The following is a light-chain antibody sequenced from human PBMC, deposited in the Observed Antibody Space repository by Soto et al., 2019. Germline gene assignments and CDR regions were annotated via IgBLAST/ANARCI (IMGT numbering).Light chain of an antibody. J-gene: IGLJ1*01. CDR2: DTT. Sequence: QSVLTQPPSVSGAPGQRVTISCTGSSSNIGAGYNVHWYQQLPGTVPKLLIYDTTYRPSGVPDRFSGSKSGTSGSLAITGLQAEDEADYYCQSFDSSLYGYVFGSGTKLTVL. CDR1: SSNIGAGYN. V-gene: IGLV1-40*01. CDR3: QSFDSSLYGYV.